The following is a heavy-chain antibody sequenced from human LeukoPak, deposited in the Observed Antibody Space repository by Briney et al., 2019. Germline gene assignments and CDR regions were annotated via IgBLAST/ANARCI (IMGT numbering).Heavy chain of an antibody. V-gene: IGHV1-69*05. CDR2: ITPIFGTP. D-gene: IGHD2-8*01. CDR3: VSTKYYYYYYMDV. Sequence: SVKVSCKASGYTFTSYGISWVRQAPGQGLEWTGGITPIFGTPKYAQKFQGRLTISTDESTSTAYMELSSLTSEDTAVYYCVSTKYYYYYYMDVWGKGTTVTVSS. J-gene: IGHJ6*03. CDR1: GYTFTSYG.